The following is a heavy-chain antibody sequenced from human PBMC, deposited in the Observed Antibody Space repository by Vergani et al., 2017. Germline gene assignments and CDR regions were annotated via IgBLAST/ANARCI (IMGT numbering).Heavy chain of an antibody. J-gene: IGHJ4*02. D-gene: IGHD3-16*01. Sequence: VQLVESGGDLVQPGGSLRLSCAASGFTFSTYAMSWVRQAPGKGLEWVSGITRSGDRTYYADSVKGRFTISRDNSKNTLYLQMNSLRGEDTAVYYCAKDTYDGREYFDYWGQGTLVTVSS. CDR2: ITRSGDRT. V-gene: IGHV3-23*04. CDR1: GFTFSTYA. CDR3: AKDTYDGREYFDY.